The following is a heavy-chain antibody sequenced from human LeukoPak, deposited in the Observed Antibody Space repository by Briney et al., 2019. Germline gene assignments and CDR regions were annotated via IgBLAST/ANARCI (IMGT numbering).Heavy chain of an antibody. J-gene: IGHJ4*02. CDR3: ARDLSGSAIDY. V-gene: IGHV3-33*01. CDR1: GFTFSSYG. Sequence: GGSLRLSCAASGFTFSSYGMHWVRQAPGMGLEWVAIIWYDGNNKYYADSVKGRFTISRDNSKNTLYLQMNSLSVEDTAVYYCARDLSGSAIDYWGQGTLVTVSS. CDR2: IWYDGNNK. D-gene: IGHD1-26*01.